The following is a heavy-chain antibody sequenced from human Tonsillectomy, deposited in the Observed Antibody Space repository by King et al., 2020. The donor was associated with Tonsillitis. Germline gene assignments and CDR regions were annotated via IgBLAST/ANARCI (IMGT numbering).Heavy chain of an antibody. CDR2: VSYDGSKK. V-gene: IGHV3-30*18. J-gene: IGHJ2*01. CDR3: AKGPGTYWYFDL. CDR1: GFTFSNYG. Sequence: VQLVESGGGVLQPGRSLRLSCVASGFTFSNYGMHWVRQAPGKGLEWVAVVSYDGSKKYYADSVKGRFTISRDNSKNTLYLQVNSLRAEDTGVYYCAKGPGTYWYFDLWGRGTLVTVSS.